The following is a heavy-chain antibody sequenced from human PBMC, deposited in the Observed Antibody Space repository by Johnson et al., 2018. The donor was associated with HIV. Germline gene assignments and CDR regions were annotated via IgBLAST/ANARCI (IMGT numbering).Heavy chain of an antibody. CDR1: GFTFDDYA. V-gene: IGHV3-43D*03. Sequence: VQLVESVGGVVQPGGSLRLSCAASGFTFDDYAMHWVRQAPGKGLEWVSLISWDGGSTYYADSVKGRFPISRDNSKNSLYLQMNSLRAEDTAVYYCARTKLELRLGAFDIWGQGTMVTVSS. CDR3: ARTKLELRLGAFDI. CDR2: ISWDGGST. J-gene: IGHJ3*02. D-gene: IGHD1-7*01.